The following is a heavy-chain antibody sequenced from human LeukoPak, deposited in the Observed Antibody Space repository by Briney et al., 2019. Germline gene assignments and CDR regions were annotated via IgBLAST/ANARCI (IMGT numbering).Heavy chain of an antibody. CDR2: IYYSGST. CDR3: ESRQPLVQGAFDI. V-gene: IGHV4-31*03. J-gene: IGHJ3*02. CDR1: DGSISIGDDY. Sequence: PSQTLSLTCTVSDGSISIGDDYWRWIRQHPGKGLQWMGYIYYSGSTYYNPSLKSRVTMTVDTSKKQFFLKLSSVTDANTVVYYSESRQPLVQGAFDIWGQGPRVTVSS. D-gene: IGHD6-13*01.